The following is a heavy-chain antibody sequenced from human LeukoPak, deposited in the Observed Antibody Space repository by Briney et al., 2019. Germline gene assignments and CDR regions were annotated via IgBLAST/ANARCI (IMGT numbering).Heavy chain of an antibody. CDR2: ISYDGNNK. CDR1: GFSFNMFP. CDR3: ARGGNWGYFDY. Sequence: GESLRLSCAASGFSFNMFPMHWVRQAPGKGLECVAVISYDGNNKYYADSVNGRFTISRDNSKNTLFLQMNSLRTEDTAIYHCARGGNWGYFDYWAREPWSPSPQ. J-gene: IGHJ4*02. D-gene: IGHD7-27*01. V-gene: IGHV3-30*04.